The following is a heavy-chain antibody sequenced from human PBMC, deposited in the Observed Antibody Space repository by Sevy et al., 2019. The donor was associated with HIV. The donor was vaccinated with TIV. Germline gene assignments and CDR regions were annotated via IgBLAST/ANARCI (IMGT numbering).Heavy chain of an antibody. V-gene: IGHV3-23*01. D-gene: IGHD3-22*01. CDR2: IFKSGDVT. J-gene: IGHJ3*02. Sequence: GGSLRLSCVASGSTLRTYAMNWVRQAPGKGLKWVSTIFKSGDVTYYADSVKGRFTIARDNSKNTVYLHMNSLRAEDTALYFCAGARYDSSGSFDAFDIWGQGTMVTVSS. CDR1: GSTLRTYA. CDR3: AGARYDSSGSFDAFDI.